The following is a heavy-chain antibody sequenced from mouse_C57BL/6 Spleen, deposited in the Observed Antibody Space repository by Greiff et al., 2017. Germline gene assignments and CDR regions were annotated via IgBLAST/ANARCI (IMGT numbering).Heavy chain of an antibody. CDR2: IRNKANGYTT. CDR1: GFTFTDYY. V-gene: IGHV7-3*01. Sequence: EVQLLESGGGLVQPGGSLSLSCAASGFTFTDYYMSWVRQPPGKALEWLGFIRNKANGYTTEYSASVKGRFTISRDNSPSILYLQMNALGAEAWATYCCARYQVYLDYWGQGTTLTVSS. D-gene: IGHD2-14*01. CDR3: ARYQVYLDY. J-gene: IGHJ2*01.